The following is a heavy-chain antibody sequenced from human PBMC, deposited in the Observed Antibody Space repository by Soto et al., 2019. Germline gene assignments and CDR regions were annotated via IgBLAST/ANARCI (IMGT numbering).Heavy chain of an antibody. J-gene: IGHJ4*02. CDR2: IKQDGSAK. D-gene: IGHD6-6*01. CDR3: ARDRRRSSSPDFDY. V-gene: IGHV3-7*01. CDR1: GFTFINYW. Sequence: GGSLILSCAASGFTFINYWMSWVRQAPGKGLEWVANIKQDGSAKYYVDSVKGRFTISRDNAKSSLYLQVSSLRAEDTAVYYCARDRRRSSSPDFDYWGLGTLVSVSS.